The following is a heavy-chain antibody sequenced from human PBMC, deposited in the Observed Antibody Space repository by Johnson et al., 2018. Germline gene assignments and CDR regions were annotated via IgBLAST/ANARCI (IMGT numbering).Heavy chain of an antibody. Sequence: VQLVESAGGLVQAGGSLRLSCAASGFTFSSYDMHWVRQATGKGLEWVSAIGTAGDTYYPGSVKGRFTISRENAKNSLYLQMNSLRAGDTAVYYCARGGRGVVGFQHWGQGTLVTVSS. CDR1: GFTFSSYD. CDR2: IGTAGDT. D-gene: IGHD3-10*01. J-gene: IGHJ1*01. CDR3: ARGGRGVVGFQH. V-gene: IGHV3-13*01.